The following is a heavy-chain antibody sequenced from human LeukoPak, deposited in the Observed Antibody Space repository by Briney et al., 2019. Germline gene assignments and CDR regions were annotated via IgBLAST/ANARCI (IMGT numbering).Heavy chain of an antibody. V-gene: IGHV4-39*07. Sequence: SETLSLTCTVSGGSISSSSYYWGWIRQPPGKGLEWIGSIYYSGSTYYNPSLKSRVTISVDTSKNQFSLKLSSVTAADTAVYYCAREAGIVGVHFDYWGQGTLVTVSS. D-gene: IGHD1-26*01. CDR3: AREAGIVGVHFDY. CDR2: IYYSGST. J-gene: IGHJ4*02. CDR1: GGSISSSSYY.